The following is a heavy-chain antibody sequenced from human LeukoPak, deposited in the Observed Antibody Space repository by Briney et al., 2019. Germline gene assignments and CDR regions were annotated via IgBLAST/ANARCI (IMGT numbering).Heavy chain of an antibody. D-gene: IGHD2-15*01. V-gene: IGHV5-51*01. J-gene: IGHJ3*02. CDR1: GSSFTSYW. CDR3: ARHGDYCSGGSCYSEGAFDI. CDR2: IYLGDSDT. Sequence: GESLKISCKGSGSSFTSYWSGWVRQMPGKGLGGMGIIYLGDSDTRYSPSFQGQVTISADKSISTAYLQWSSLKASDTAMYYCARHGDYCSGGSCYSEGAFDIWGQGTMVTVSS.